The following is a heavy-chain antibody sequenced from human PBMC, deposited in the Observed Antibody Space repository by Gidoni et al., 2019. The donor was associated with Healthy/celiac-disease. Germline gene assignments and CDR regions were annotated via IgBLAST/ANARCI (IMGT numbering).Heavy chain of an antibody. Sequence: EVQLVESGGGLVKPGGSLRLSCAASGFTFSSYTMNCVRQAPGTGLEWVSSIRGTSSSRYYADSVKCRFTISRDNAKNSLYLQMNSLRAEDTAVYYCARVVYSEMPTPVDYWGQGTLVTVSS. D-gene: IGHD2-21*01. CDR3: ARVVYSEMPTPVDY. CDR1: GFTFSSYT. V-gene: IGHV3-21*01. CDR2: IRGTSSSR. J-gene: IGHJ4*02.